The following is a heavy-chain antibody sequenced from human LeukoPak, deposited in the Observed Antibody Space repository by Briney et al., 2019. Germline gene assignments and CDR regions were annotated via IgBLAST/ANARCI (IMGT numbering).Heavy chain of an antibody. V-gene: IGHV3-30*18. D-gene: IGHD2-2*01. J-gene: IGHJ4*02. Sequence: PGGSLRLSCAASGLTFSDYGMHWVRQAPGKGLEWVAVISYDGSNKYYADSVKGRFTISRDNSKNTLYLQMNSLRAEDTAVYYCAKDQVYCSSTSCSYYFDYWGQGTLVTVSS. CDR2: ISYDGSNK. CDR1: GLTFSDYG. CDR3: AKDQVYCSSTSCSYYFDY.